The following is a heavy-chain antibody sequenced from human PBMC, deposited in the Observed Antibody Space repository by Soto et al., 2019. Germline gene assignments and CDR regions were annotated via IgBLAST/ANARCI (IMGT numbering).Heavy chain of an antibody. CDR3: ARDPPNTFYYYGMDV. CDR2: IIPIFGTA. D-gene: IGHD3-16*01. Sequence: GASVKVSCKASGGTFSSYAISWVRQAPGQGLEWMGGIIPIFGTANYAQKSQGRVTITADESTSTAYMELSSLRSEDTAVYYCARDPPNTFYYYGMDVWGQGTTVTVSS. CDR1: GGTFSSYA. J-gene: IGHJ6*02. V-gene: IGHV1-69*13.